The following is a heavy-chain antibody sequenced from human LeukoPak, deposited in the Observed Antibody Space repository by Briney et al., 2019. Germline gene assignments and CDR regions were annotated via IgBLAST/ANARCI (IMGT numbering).Heavy chain of an antibody. CDR3: ASVDWSNAFDI. CDR2: IYYSGST. CDR1: GGSISSGDYY. D-gene: IGHD3-9*01. V-gene: IGHV4-30-4*01. Sequence: KPSETLSLTCTVSGGSISSGDYYWSWIRQPPGKGLEWIGYIYYSGSTYYNPSLKSRVTISVDTSKNQFSLKLSSVTAADTAVYYCASVDWSNAFDIWGQGTMVTVSS. J-gene: IGHJ3*02.